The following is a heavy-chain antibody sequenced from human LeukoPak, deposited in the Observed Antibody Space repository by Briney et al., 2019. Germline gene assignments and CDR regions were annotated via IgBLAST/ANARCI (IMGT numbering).Heavy chain of an antibody. D-gene: IGHD3-9*01. CDR2: IKQDGSEK. V-gene: IGHV3-7*01. Sequence: GGSLRLSCAASGFTFSSYDMHWVRQATGKGLEWVANIKQDGSEKYYVDSVKGRFTISRDNAKNSLYLQMNSLRAEDTAVYYCARYDILTGYYRNFDYWGQGTLVTVSS. J-gene: IGHJ4*02. CDR3: ARYDILTGYYRNFDY. CDR1: GFTFSSYD.